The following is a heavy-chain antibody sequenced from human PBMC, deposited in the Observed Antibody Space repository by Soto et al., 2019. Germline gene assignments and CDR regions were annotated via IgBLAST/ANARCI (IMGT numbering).Heavy chain of an antibody. V-gene: IGHV4-31*03. CDR3: ARARVPYSSTWYRYDYYGMDI. D-gene: IGHD6-13*01. Sequence: QVQLQESGPGLVKPSQTLSLTCTVSGDSISSSSYYWSWIRQHPGKGLEWIGYIHYSGNTRYNPSLKIRGTISVDTSKTKFSLLLRSLTAADTAVYFCARARVPYSSTWYRYDYYGMDIWGQGTTVTVSS. CDR2: IHYSGNT. J-gene: IGHJ6*02. CDR1: GDSISSSSYY.